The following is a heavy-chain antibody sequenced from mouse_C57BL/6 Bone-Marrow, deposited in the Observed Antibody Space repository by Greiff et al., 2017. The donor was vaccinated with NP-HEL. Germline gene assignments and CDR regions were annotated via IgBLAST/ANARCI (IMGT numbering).Heavy chain of an antibody. CDR1: GYTFTSYW. J-gene: IGHJ1*01. V-gene: IGHV1-55*01. CDR2: IYPGRGRT. D-gene: IGHD1-1*01. Sequence: QVQLQQPGAELVKPGASVKMSCKASGYTFTSYWITWVKQRPGQGLEWIGDIYPGRGRTTYNEKFKSKATLTVDTSSSTAYMQLSSLTSEDSAVYYCARCPYYYGSSYYWYFDVWGAGTTVTVSS. CDR3: ARCPYYYGSSYYWYFDV.